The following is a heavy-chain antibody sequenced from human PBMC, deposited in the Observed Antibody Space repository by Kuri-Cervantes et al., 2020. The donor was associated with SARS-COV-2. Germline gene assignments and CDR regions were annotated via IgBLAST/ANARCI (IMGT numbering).Heavy chain of an antibody. D-gene: IGHD3-9*01. CDR3: ARHYDIFTYYYYYMDV. CDR1: GGSNSSYY. J-gene: IGHJ6*03. Sequence: SETLSLTCTVSGGSNSSYYWSWIRQPPGKGLEWIGEINHSGSTNYNPSLKSRVTISVDTSKNQFSLKLSSVTAADTAVYYCARHYDIFTYYYYYMDVWGKGTTVTVSS. V-gene: IGHV4-34*01. CDR2: INHSGST.